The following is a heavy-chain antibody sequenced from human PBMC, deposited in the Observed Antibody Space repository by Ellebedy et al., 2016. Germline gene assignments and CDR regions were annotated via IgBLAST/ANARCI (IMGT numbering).Heavy chain of an antibody. CDR3: TKQRGHPLAAYYFDF. V-gene: IGHV3-23*01. CDR2: ISGSGATI. CDR1: GFTFSTYT. Sequence: GGSLRLSCAASGFTFSTYTMTWVRQPPGKGLEWVSSISGSGATIYDADSVKGRFTISSDNSKNTLFLQLNSLRAEATAIYYFTKQRGHPLAAYYFDFWGQGTLVSVSS. D-gene: IGHD3-10*01. J-gene: IGHJ4*02.